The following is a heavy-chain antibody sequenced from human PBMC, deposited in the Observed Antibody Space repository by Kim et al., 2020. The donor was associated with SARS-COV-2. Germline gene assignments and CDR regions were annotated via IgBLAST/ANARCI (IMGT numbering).Heavy chain of an antibody. V-gene: IGHV3-49*03. CDR2: IRSKAYGGTT. CDR1: GFTFGDYA. D-gene: IGHD3-3*01. J-gene: IGHJ4*02. CDR3: TRDDFWSGYSFDY. Sequence: GGSLRLSCTASGFTFGDYAMSWFRQAPGKGLEWVGFIRSKAYGGTTEYAASVKGRFTISRDDSKSIAYLQMNSLKTEDTAVYYCTRDDFWSGYSFDYWGQGTLVTVSS.